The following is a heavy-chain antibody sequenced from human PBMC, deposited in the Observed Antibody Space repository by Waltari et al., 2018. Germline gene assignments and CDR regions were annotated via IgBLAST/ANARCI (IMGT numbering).Heavy chain of an antibody. V-gene: IGHV3-30-3*01. CDR3: ARDTVDSGYVGFYFDY. Sequence: QVQLVASGGGVVQPGRSLRLSCAAYGLTSGSYALPGVRQAPGKGVEWVAVISFDGSNKYYADSVKGRFTISRDNSKNTLYLQMNSLRAEDTAVYYCARDTVDSGYVGFYFDYWGQGTLVTVSS. D-gene: IGHD5-12*01. CDR2: ISFDGSNK. CDR1: GLTSGSYA. J-gene: IGHJ4*02.